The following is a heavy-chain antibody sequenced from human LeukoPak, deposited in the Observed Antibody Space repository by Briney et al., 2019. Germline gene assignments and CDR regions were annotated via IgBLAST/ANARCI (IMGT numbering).Heavy chain of an antibody. V-gene: IGHV1-46*03. Sequence: ASVKVSCKASGYTFTNHYMHWVRQAPGQGLEWMGIINPSGGSTSYAQKFQGRVTMTRDTSTSTVYMELSSLRSEDTAVYYCARDRATVIGYYYYYYMDVWGKGTTVTVSS. CDR1: GYTFTNHY. J-gene: IGHJ6*03. CDR3: ARDRATVIGYYYYYYMDV. D-gene: IGHD4-11*01. CDR2: INPSGGST.